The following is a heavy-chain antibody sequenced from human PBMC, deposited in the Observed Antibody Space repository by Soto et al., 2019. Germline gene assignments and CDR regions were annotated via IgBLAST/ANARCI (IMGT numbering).Heavy chain of an antibody. CDR3: AKNLPRTGRFDY. CDR1: GGSISSGSYY. J-gene: IGHJ4*02. Sequence: SETLSLTCSVSGGSISSGSYYWGWIRQTPGRGLEWIASMYHGGKTHYSPSLKNRVTISVDRSKNQFSLQMTSVTAADTAVYYCAKNLPRTGRFDYWGQGTLVTVSS. CDR2: MYHGGKT. V-gene: IGHV4-39*01.